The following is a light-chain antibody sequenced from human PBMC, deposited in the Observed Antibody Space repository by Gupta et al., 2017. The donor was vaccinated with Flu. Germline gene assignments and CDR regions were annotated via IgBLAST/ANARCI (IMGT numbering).Light chain of an antibody. J-gene: IGKJ2*01. CDR3: QQSYTTPPLYT. Sequence: DIQMTQSPSSLSASVGDRVTITCRARQSISSYLNWYQQKPGKAPKLLIYAASSLQSGVPSRFSGSGSGTDFTLTISSLQPEDFATYDCQQSYTTPPLYTFGQGTKLEIK. CDR2: AAS. V-gene: IGKV1-39*01. CDR1: QSISSY.